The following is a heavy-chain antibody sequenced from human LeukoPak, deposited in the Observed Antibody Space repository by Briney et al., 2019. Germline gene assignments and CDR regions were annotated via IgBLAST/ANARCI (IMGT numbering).Heavy chain of an antibody. CDR1: GFTFSDYY. V-gene: IGHV3-11*04. CDR2: ISSSTSTI. CDR3: ARSSPGNYGDNQFDY. D-gene: IGHD4-17*01. J-gene: IGHJ4*02. Sequence: GGSLRLSCAASGFTFSDYYMSWIRQAPGKGLEWVSYISSSTSTIYYADSVKGRFTISRDNAKNSLCLQMNSLRAEDTAVYYCARSSPGNYGDNQFDYWGQGTLVTVSS.